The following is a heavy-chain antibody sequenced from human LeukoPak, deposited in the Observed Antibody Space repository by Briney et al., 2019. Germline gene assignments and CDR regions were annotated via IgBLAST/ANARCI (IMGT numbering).Heavy chain of an antibody. J-gene: IGHJ6*02. D-gene: IGHD5-18*01. Sequence: ASVKVSCKASGYTFTGYYMHWVRQAPGQGLEWMGWINPNSGGTNYAQKFQGRVTMTRDTSISTAYMELSRLRSDDTAEYYCARGGSQDTAMKARETMDVWGQGTTVTVSS. CDR3: ARGGSQDTAMKARETMDV. V-gene: IGHV1-2*02. CDR1: GYTFTGYY. CDR2: INPNSGGT.